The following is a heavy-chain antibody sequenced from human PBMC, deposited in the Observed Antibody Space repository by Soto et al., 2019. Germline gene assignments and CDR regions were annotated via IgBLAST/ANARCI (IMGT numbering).Heavy chain of an antibody. D-gene: IGHD2-21*01. CDR1: AGSISSYY. Sequence: QVQLQESGPGLVKPSETLSLTCTVSAGSISSYYWSWIRQPPGKGLEWIGYIYYSGYTNYNPYLKSLVTRAVVTAKNQFSLQLTSVSAADTAVYSCSRAIEDAGGYYYYYFDLWGRGTLVTVSS. CDR2: IYYSGYT. CDR3: SRAIEDAGGYYYYYFDL. V-gene: IGHV4-59*01. J-gene: IGHJ2*01.